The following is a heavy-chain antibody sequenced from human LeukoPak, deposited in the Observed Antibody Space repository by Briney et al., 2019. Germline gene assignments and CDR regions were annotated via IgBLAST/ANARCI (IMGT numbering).Heavy chain of an antibody. Sequence: PGGSLRLSGAASGFTFSTYEMNWVRQAPGKGLEWVSFSSSSGITYYADSVKGRFTISRDNARNSLYLQTKSLRAEDTAVYYCARGGNIGYNYNAFDVWGQGTMVAVSS. J-gene: IGHJ3*01. CDR3: ARGGNIGYNYNAFDV. CDR2: SSSSGIT. CDR1: GFTFSTYE. V-gene: IGHV3-48*03. D-gene: IGHD3-22*01.